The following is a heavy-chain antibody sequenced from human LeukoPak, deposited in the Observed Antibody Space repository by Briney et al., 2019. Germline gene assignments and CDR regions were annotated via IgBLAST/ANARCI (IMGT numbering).Heavy chain of an antibody. V-gene: IGHV3-33*01. J-gene: IGHJ4*02. CDR2: IAYDGSRA. D-gene: IGHD1-14*01. CDR3: TRYNNDHFDY. Sequence: GGFLRLSCAGSGVTFGVYGTHWFRQTPGKGREWVAVIAYDGSRAFYADSVKGRFTISGDNSKSTMSVQMDDMRAEDTAVYYCTRYNNDHFDYWGQGTLVTVSS. CDR1: GVTFGVYG.